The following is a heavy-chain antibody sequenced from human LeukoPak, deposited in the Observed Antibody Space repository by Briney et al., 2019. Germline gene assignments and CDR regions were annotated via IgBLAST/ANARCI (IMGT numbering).Heavy chain of an antibody. J-gene: IGHJ4*02. CDR2: INPNSGGT. CDR3: ARGEIVGATKLKIMPDY. Sequence: ASVKVSCKASGYTFTGYYMHWVRQAPGQGLEWMGRINPNSGGTNYAQKLQGRVTMTRDTSISTAYMELSRLRSDDTAVYYCARGEIVGATKLKIMPDYWGQGTLVTVSS. D-gene: IGHD1-26*01. V-gene: IGHV1-2*06. CDR1: GYTFTGYY.